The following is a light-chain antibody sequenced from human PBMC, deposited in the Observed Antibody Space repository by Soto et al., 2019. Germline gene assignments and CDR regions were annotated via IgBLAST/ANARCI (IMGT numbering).Light chain of an antibody. J-gene: IGKJ2*01. CDR2: GAP. CDR1: ESVSSN. CDR3: RRYNKWRQLT. Sequence: EIIMTQSPATLSVSPGARATLSCRASESVSSNLASYQQKPGQAPRLLIYGAPTRATAIPPRCSGSGSGSEFTLTISRLQSGDAAVYNCRRYNKWRQLTLGQGSKVDIK. V-gene: IGKV3-15*01.